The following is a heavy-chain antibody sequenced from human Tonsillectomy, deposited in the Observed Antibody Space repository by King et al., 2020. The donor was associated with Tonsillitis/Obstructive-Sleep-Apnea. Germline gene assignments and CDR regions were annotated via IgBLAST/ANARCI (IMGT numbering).Heavy chain of an antibody. J-gene: IGHJ6*02. CDR1: GGSISSGGYY. D-gene: IGHD3-10*01. CDR2: IYYSGST. Sequence: VQLQESGPGLVKPSQTLSLTCTVSGGSISSGGYYWSWIRQHPGKGLEWIGYIYYSGSTYYNPSLKIRVTISVDTTKNQFSLKLSSVTAADTAVYYCARDRVRSGYGMDVWGQGTTVTVSS. V-gene: IGHV4-31*03. CDR3: ARDRVRSGYGMDV.